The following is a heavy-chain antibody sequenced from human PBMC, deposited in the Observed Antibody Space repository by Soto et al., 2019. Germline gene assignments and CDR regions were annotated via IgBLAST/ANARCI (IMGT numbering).Heavy chain of an antibody. V-gene: IGHV1-2*04. CDR2: INPNSGGT. CDR3: ARDVGLVGATTSYYYYGMDV. D-gene: IGHD1-26*01. J-gene: IGHJ6*02. Sequence: ASVKVSCKASGYTFTGYYMHWVRQAPGQGLEWMGWINPNSGGTNYAQKFQGWVTMTRDTSISTAYMELSRLRSDDTAVYYCARDVGLVGATTSYYYYGMDVWGQGTKVTVSS. CDR1: GYTFTGYY.